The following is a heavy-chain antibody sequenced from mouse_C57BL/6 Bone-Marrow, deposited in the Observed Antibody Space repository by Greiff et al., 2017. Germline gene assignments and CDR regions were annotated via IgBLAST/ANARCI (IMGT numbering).Heavy chain of an antibody. V-gene: IGHV1-64*01. CDR2: FHPNSGST. CDR1: GYTFTSYW. J-gene: IGHJ2*01. Sequence: QVQLQQPGAELVKPGASVKLSCKASGYTFTSYWMHWVKQRPEQGLEWIGMFHPNSGSTNYNEKFKSKATLTVDKSSSTAYMQLSSLTSEDSAVYYCARFLYDYEDYWGQGTTLTVSS. D-gene: IGHD2-4*01. CDR3: ARFLYDYEDY.